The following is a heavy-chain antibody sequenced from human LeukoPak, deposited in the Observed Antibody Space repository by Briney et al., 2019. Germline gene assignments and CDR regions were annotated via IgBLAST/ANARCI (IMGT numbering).Heavy chain of an antibody. V-gene: IGHV3-11*04. D-gene: IGHD3-3*01. CDR2: ISSSGSTI. CDR3: ARVPYDFWSGYVLFYYYMDV. Sequence: GASLRLSCAAPGFTFSDYYMSWIRQAPGKGLEWVSYISSSGSTIYYADSVKGRFTISRDNAKNSLYLQMNSLRAEDTAVYYCARVPYDFWSGYVLFYYYMDVCGKGTTVTVSS. J-gene: IGHJ6*03. CDR1: GFTFSDYY.